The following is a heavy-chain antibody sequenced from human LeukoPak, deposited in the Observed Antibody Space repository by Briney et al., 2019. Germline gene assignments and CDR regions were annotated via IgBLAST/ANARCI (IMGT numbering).Heavy chain of an antibody. Sequence: SETLSLTCAVSGGSISSGGYSWSWIRQPPGKGLEWIGYIYHSGSTYYNPSLKSRVTISVDTSKNQFSLKLSSVTAADTAVYYCAKRGLSVNGYDYRGQGTAVTVSS. CDR1: GGSISSGGYS. CDR3: AKRGLSVNGYDY. J-gene: IGHJ4*02. CDR2: IYHSGST. D-gene: IGHD2-8*01. V-gene: IGHV4-30-2*01.